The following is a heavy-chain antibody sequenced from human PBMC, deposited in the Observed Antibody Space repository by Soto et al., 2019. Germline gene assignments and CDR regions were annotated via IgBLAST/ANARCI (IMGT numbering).Heavy chain of an antibody. D-gene: IGHD6-19*01. CDR1: GYTFTSYA. J-gene: IGHJ4*02. CDR3: AGESSGSSGSFDY. V-gene: IGHV1-3*01. CDR2: INAGNGNT. Sequence: QVQLVQSGAEVKKPGASVKVSCKASGYTFTSYAMHWVRQAPGQRLEWMGWINAGNGNTKYSQKFQGRVTITRDTTASTAYMELSSLRSADTAVYCCAGESSGSSGSFDYWGQGTLVTVSS.